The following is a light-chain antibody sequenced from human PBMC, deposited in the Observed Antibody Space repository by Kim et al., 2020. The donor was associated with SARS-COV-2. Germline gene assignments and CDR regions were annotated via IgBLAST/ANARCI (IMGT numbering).Light chain of an antibody. J-gene: IGLJ6*01. CDR1: SSDIGAYSF. CDR3: CSYPTIKTWV. V-gene: IGLV2-14*03. CDR2: DVT. Sequence: LTQPASVSGSPGQSITISCAGSSSDIGAYSFVSWYLHHPDKAPKLIIYDVTKRPSDVSNRFSGSKSGNTASLTISGLRPEDEADYYCCSYPTIKTWVFGGGTKVTVL.